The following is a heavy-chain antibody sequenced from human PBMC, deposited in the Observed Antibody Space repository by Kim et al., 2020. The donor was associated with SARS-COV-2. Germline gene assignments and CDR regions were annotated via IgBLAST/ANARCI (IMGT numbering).Heavy chain of an antibody. CDR2: ISAYNGNT. CDR3: ARDSYYYGSGSSNYYYYGMDV. V-gene: IGHV1-18*04. CDR1: GYTFTSYV. D-gene: IGHD3-10*01. Sequence: ASVKVSCKASGYTFTSYVISWVRQAPGQGLEWMGWISAYNGNTNYAQKLQGRVTMTTDTSTSTAYMELRSLRSDDTAVYYCARDSYYYGSGSSNYYYYGMDVWGQGTTVTVSS. J-gene: IGHJ6*02.